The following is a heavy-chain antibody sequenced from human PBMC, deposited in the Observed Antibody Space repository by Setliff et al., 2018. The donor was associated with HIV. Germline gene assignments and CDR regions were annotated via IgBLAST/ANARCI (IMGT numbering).Heavy chain of an antibody. CDR2: INPSGGST. J-gene: IGHJ3*02. Sequence: GASVKVSCKASGYSFSNHYIHWVRQAPGQGLEWMGIINPSGGSTNYAQKFQGRVTLTRDTSTSTVYMELNSLKSEDTAVYYCAADLLNEYAFDIWGQGTMVTVSS. CDR1: GYSFSNHY. V-gene: IGHV1-46*01. D-gene: IGHD2-21*01. CDR3: AADLLNEYAFDI.